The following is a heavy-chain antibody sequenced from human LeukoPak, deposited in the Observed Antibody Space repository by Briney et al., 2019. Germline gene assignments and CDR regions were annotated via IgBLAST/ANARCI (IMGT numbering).Heavy chain of an antibody. CDR2: ISGSGGST. Sequence: GGSLRLSCAASGFTLSSYAMSWVRQAPGKGLELVSAISGSGGSTYYADSVKGRFTISRDDSKNTLYLQMNSLRAEDTAVYYCAKEMDYYDSSGYPYYFDYWGQGTLVTVSS. CDR1: GFTLSSYA. V-gene: IGHV3-23*01. J-gene: IGHJ4*02. D-gene: IGHD3-22*01. CDR3: AKEMDYYDSSGYPYYFDY.